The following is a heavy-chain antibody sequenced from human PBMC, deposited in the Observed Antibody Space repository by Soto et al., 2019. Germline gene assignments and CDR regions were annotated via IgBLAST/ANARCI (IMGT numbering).Heavy chain of an antibody. Sequence: PGGSLRLSCAASGFTFSSYGMHWVRQAPGKGLEWVAVISYDGSNKYYADSVKGRFTIPRDNSKNTLYLQMNSLRAEDTAVYYCAKGITSSLNPYYYYGMDVWGQGTTVTVSS. CDR1: GFTFSSYG. V-gene: IGHV3-30*18. CDR2: ISYDGSNK. J-gene: IGHJ6*02. D-gene: IGHD3-10*01. CDR3: AKGITSSLNPYYYYGMDV.